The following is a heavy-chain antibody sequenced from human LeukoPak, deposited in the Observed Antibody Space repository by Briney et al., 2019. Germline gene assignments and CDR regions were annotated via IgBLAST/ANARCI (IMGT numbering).Heavy chain of an antibody. J-gene: IGHJ4*02. V-gene: IGHV3-23*01. CDR2: TSGSGGSS. D-gene: IGHD2-2*01. CDR3: ARGPRVPSPTYYFEF. Sequence: GGSLRLSCAASGFTFGNYAMTWVRQAPGKGVEYVTSTSGSGGSSYYAASVQGRFTISRDNSRNTLYLQMNNLRIDDTAVYHCARGPRVPSPTYYFEFWGQGVLVTVSS. CDR1: GFTFGNYA.